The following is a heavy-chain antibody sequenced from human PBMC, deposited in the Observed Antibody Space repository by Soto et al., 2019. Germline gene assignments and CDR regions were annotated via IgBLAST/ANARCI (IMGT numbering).Heavy chain of an antibody. Sequence: QVQLVESGGGVVQPGRSLRLSCAASGFTFSSYGMHWVRQAPGKGLEWVAVISYDGSNKDYADSVKGRFTISRDNSKNTLYLQMNSLRAEDTAVYYCAKDGVPAAYYYYYGMDVWGQGTTVTVSS. J-gene: IGHJ6*02. D-gene: IGHD2-2*01. CDR2: ISYDGSNK. V-gene: IGHV3-30*18. CDR1: GFTFSSYG. CDR3: AKDGVPAAYYYYYGMDV.